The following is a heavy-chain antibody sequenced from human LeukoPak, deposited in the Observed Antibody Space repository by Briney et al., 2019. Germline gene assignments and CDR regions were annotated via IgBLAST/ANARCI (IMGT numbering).Heavy chain of an antibody. D-gene: IGHD6-6*01. V-gene: IGHV3-7*01. CDR1: GFTFSAYW. CDR2: IRQDGSEK. Sequence: GRSLRLSCAASGFTFSAYWMSWVRQAPGKGLEWVANIRQDGSEKYYVDSVRGRFTISRDNAKNSLYLQMNSLRADDTAVYYCARARYSSSPLALRFFDYWGQGTLVTVSS. J-gene: IGHJ4*02. CDR3: ARARYSSSPLALRFFDY.